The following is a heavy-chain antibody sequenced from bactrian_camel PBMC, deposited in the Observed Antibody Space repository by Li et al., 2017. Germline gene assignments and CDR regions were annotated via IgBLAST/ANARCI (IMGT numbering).Heavy chain of an antibody. V-gene: IGHV3S1*01. D-gene: IGHD5*01. Sequence: HVQLVESGGGSVQAGGSLRLSCVASGYTYSRYCMRWYRLAPGKGREGVAFIWTGGGTTTYDDSVKGRFTISHDKGRNTLSLQMNSLRPDDAGMYCCAARGTSAFFSECPTRRDRYPYWGQGTQVTVS. J-gene: IGHJ4*01. CDR2: IWTGGGTT. CDR1: GYTYSRYC. CDR3: AARGTSAFFSECPTRRDRYPY.